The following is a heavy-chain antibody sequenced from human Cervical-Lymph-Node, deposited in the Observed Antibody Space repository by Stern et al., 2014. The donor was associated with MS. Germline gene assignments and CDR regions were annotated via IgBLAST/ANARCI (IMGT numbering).Heavy chain of an antibody. CDR1: GGSLSTLD. Sequence: DQLVESGAEVKRPESSVKVSCKTSGGSLSTLDISWVRQAPGQGLEWVGEIMPVLGTAHYAQKFKGRLTITADDSTSTVYMELSSLKSEDTAIYFCARHQAGIAANWGQGTLVTVTS. CDR2: IMPVLGTA. D-gene: IGHD6-13*01. V-gene: IGHV1-69*19. CDR3: ARHQAGIAAN. J-gene: IGHJ4*02.